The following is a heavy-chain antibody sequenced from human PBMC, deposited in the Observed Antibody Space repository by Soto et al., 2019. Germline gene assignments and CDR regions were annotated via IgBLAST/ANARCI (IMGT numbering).Heavy chain of an antibody. D-gene: IGHD2-2*01. Sequence: QVQLVQSGAEVKKPGASVKVACKASGYTFTGYYMHWVRQAPGQGLEWMGWINPNSGVTNYAQKFQGRVTVTRDTSISTAYMELTRLTSDDTAVYYCARDIVVEPAAHLPQIWGPGTLITVSS. CDR1: GYTFTGYY. CDR2: INPNSGVT. CDR3: ARDIVVEPAAHLPQI. J-gene: IGHJ2*01. V-gene: IGHV1-2*02.